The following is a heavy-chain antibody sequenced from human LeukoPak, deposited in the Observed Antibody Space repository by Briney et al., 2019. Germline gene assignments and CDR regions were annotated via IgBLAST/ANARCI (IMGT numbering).Heavy chain of an antibody. Sequence: GASLRLSCAASGFTFSNYAMSWVRQAPGKGLEWVSAITGSGGNTYYADSVKGRFTISRDDSKNTVFLQMNSLRAEDTAVYYCAKWGDYDVLTGYYVSDYWGQGTLVTVSS. V-gene: IGHV3-23*01. CDR3: AKWGDYDVLTGYYVSDY. CDR1: GFTFSNYA. CDR2: ITGSGGNT. D-gene: IGHD3-9*01. J-gene: IGHJ4*02.